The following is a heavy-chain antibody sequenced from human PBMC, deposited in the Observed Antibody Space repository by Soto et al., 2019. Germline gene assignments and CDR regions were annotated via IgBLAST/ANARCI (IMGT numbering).Heavy chain of an antibody. Sequence: PGGSLRLSCAASGFTFSSYSMNWVRQAPGKGLEWVSSISSGSTYIYYGDSVKGRFTISRDNAENSLYLQMNSLRAEDTAVYYCVRHTCPVDCYSLGDSGLGTRVTVSS. V-gene: IGHV3-21*01. D-gene: IGHD2-21*02. J-gene: IGHJ4*02. CDR3: VRHTCPVDCYSLGD. CDR2: ISSGSTYI. CDR1: GFTFSSYS.